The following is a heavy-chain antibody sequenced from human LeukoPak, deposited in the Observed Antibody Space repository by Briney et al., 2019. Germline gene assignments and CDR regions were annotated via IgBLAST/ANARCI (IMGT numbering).Heavy chain of an antibody. CDR3: ARAGATVVTPNYYYFDY. D-gene: IGHD4-17*01. Sequence: SVKVSCKASGGTFISYAISWVRQAPGQGLEWKGRIIPILGIANYAQKFQGRVTITADKSTSTAYMELSSLRSEDTAVYYCARAGATVVTPNYYYFDYWGQGTLVTVSS. J-gene: IGHJ4*02. V-gene: IGHV1-69*04. CDR2: IIPILGIA. CDR1: GGTFISYA.